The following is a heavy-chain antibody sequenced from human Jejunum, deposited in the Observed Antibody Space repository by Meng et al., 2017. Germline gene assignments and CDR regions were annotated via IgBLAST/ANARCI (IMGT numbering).Heavy chain of an antibody. CDR2: IYYSENT. Sequence: QVQLQESGPGLVKPSETLSLNCTVSGGSISSYFWSWIRQPPGKGLEWIGYIYYSENTNYNPSLQSRVTISADTSKNQFSLKLSSVTAADTAVYYCAKDDGYNQAYFDYWGQGTLVTVSS. J-gene: IGHJ4*02. D-gene: IGHD5-24*01. CDR1: GGSISSYF. V-gene: IGHV4-59*01. CDR3: AKDDGYNQAYFDY.